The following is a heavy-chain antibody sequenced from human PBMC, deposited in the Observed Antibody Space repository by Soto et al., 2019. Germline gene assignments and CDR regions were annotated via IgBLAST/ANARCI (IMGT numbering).Heavy chain of an antibody. V-gene: IGHV1-69*06. CDR1: GGTFSSYA. CDR2: IVPLFRTT. J-gene: IGHJ5*02. D-gene: IGHD2-8*02. CDR3: ARASDYCTDTFCPRPWFDP. Sequence: QVQLVQSGAEAKKPGSSVKVSCKTSGGTFSSYAISWVRQAPGQGLEWMGGIVPLFRTTNYAQKFQGRVTITADTSTYTVYMELSGLRSGDTAVYYCARASDYCTDTFCPRPWFDPWGQGTQVTVSS.